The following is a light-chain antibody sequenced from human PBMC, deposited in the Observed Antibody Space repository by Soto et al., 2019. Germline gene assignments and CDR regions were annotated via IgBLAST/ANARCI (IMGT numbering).Light chain of an antibody. V-gene: IGKV3-15*01. Sequence: EIVMTQSPATLSVSPGERDTLSCLASQSVSNNLAWYKQKPGQAHRLLIYGASTRATGIPARFRGSGSGTDFTLTVRSLQSEDFAVYYCQQYNNWPPYTFGQGTKLEIK. CDR2: GAS. CDR3: QQYNNWPPYT. CDR1: QSVSNN. J-gene: IGKJ2*01.